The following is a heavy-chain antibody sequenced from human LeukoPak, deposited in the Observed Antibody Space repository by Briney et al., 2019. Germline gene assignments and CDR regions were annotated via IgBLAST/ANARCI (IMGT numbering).Heavy chain of an antibody. D-gene: IGHD3-10*01. CDR1: GGSFSGYY. V-gene: IGHV4-34*01. J-gene: IGHJ6*02. CDR3: ARGQGSRRFTYYYYYGMDV. Sequence: SETLSLTCAVYGGSFSGYYWSWIRQPPGKGLEWIGEINHSGSTNYNPSLKSRVTISVDTSKNQFSLKLSSVTAADTAVYSCARGQGSRRFTYYYYYGMDVWGQGTTVTVSS. CDR2: INHSGST.